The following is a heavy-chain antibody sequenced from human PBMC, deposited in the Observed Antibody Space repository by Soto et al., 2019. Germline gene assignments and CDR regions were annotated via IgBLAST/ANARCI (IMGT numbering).Heavy chain of an antibody. CDR1: GYTFTGYY. Sequence: QVQLVQSGAEVKKPGASVKVSCKASGYTFTGYYMHWVRQAPGQGLEWMGWINPNSGGTNYAQKFQGWVTMTRGTSISTAYMELGRLRSDDTAVYYCARAGTIFGVVGGWFDPWGQGTLVTVSS. CDR3: ARAGTIFGVVGGWFDP. J-gene: IGHJ5*02. D-gene: IGHD3-3*01. CDR2: INPNSGGT. V-gene: IGHV1-2*04.